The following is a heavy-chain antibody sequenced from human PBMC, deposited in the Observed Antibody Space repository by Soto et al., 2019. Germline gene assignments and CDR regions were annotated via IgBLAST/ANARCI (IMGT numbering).Heavy chain of an antibody. D-gene: IGHD3-16*01. CDR3: AIGGTPIDY. Sequence: QVQLVQSGAELKKPGASVKVSCKTSGYTFNNFGLSWVRQAPGQGLEWMGWISANNGNTNYAQNFKGRVTMTTETTTSTAYMELRRLKSDDTAVYYCAIGGTPIDYWGQGTLVTGAS. J-gene: IGHJ4*02. V-gene: IGHV1-18*01. CDR1: GYTFNNFG. CDR2: ISANNGNT.